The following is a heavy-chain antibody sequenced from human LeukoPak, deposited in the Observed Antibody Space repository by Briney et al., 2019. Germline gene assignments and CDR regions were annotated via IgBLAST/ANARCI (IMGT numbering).Heavy chain of an antibody. J-gene: IGHJ3*02. V-gene: IGHV1-69*04. CDR3: AREPSLVSNVFDI. CDR1: GYTFTSYG. D-gene: IGHD6-13*01. Sequence: GASVKVSCKASGYTFTSYGISWVRQAPGQGLEWMGRIIPILGIANYAQKFQGRVTITADKSTSTAYMELSSLRSEDTAVYYCAREPSLVSNVFDIWGQGTMVTVSS. CDR2: IIPILGIA.